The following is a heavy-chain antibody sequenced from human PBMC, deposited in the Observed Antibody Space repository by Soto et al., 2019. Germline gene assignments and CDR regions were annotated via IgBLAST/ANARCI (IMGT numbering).Heavy chain of an antibody. CDR1: GYTFTGYY. V-gene: IGHV1-2*02. Sequence: ASVKVSCKASGYTFTGYYMHWVRQAPGQGLEWMGWINPNSGGTNYAQKFQGRVTMTRDTSISTAYMELSRLRSDDTAVYYCAREGGAKYQLLNGRTRYYGMDVWGQRPTVTVSS. CDR3: AREGGAKYQLLNGRTRYYGMDV. J-gene: IGHJ6*02. CDR2: INPNSGGT. D-gene: IGHD2-2*01.